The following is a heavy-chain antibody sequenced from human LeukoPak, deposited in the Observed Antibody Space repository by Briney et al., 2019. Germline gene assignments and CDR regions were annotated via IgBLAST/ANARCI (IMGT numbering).Heavy chain of an antibody. CDR2: ISGSGGST. V-gene: IGHV3-23*01. D-gene: IGHD3-22*01. CDR3: AKDDDSGI. Sequence: GGSLRLSCAASGFTVSSNYMNWVRQAPGKGLEWVSAISGSGGSTYYADSVKGRFTISRDNSKNTLYLQMNSLRAEDTAVYYCAKDDDSGIWGQGTMVTVSS. CDR1: GFTVSSNY. J-gene: IGHJ3*02.